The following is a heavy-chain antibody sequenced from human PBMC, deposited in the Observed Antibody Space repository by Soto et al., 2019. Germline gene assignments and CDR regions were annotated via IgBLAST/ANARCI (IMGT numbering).Heavy chain of an antibody. CDR2: ISYDGSNK. J-gene: IGHJ6*02. D-gene: IGHD2-2*01. Sequence: PGGSLRLSCAASGFTFSSYAMHWVRQAPGKGLEWVAVISYDGSNKYYADSVKGRFTISRDNSKNTLYLQMNSLRSDDTAVYYCAREDRDRETGLVPAAIDGMDVWGQGTTVTVSS. V-gene: IGHV3-30-3*01. CDR3: AREDRDRETGLVPAAIDGMDV. CDR1: GFTFSSYA.